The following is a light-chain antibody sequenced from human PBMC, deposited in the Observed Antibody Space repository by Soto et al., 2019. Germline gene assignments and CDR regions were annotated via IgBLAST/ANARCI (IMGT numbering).Light chain of an antibody. V-gene: IGLV1-40*01. Sequence: QAVVTQPPSVSGAPGQRVTISCTGGSSNIGAGYDVHWYQQLPGTAPKLLIYGNNNRPSGVPDRFSGSKSGTSASLAITGLQAEDEADYYCQSYDSSLSVVVFGGGTKLTVL. CDR2: GNN. CDR3: QSYDSSLSVVV. CDR1: SSNIGAGYD. J-gene: IGLJ2*01.